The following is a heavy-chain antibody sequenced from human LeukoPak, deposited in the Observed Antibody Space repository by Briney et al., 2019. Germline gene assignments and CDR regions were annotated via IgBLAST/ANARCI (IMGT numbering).Heavy chain of an antibody. CDR1: GFTFSSYW. CDR3: ARVDHSSGWLFEGAWYFDY. CDR2: INSDGSST. Sequence: GSLRLSCAASGFTFSSYWMHWVRQAPGKGLVWVSRINSDGSSTSYADSVKGRFTISRDNAKNTLYLQMNSLRAEDTAVYYCARVDHSSGWLFEGAWYFDYWGQGTLVTVSS. D-gene: IGHD6-19*01. V-gene: IGHV3-74*01. J-gene: IGHJ4*02.